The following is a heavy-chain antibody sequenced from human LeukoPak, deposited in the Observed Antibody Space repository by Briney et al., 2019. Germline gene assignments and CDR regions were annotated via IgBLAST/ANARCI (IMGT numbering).Heavy chain of an antibody. CDR2: INPDGSNT. Sequence: PGGSLRLSCATSGFTFSNYWMHWVRQDPGKGLVWVSFINPDGSNTNYADSVKGRFTISRDNAKNALYLQMNSLRAEDTAVYYCAKDLLYRSGDYWGQGTLVTVSS. CDR1: GFTFSNYW. V-gene: IGHV3-74*01. CDR3: AKDLLYRSGDY. J-gene: IGHJ4*02. D-gene: IGHD1-26*01.